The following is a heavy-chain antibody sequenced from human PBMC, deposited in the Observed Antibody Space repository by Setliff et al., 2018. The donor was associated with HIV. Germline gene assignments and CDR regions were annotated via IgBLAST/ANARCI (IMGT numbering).Heavy chain of an antibody. D-gene: IGHD3-22*01. CDR1: GFTFSTFP. J-gene: IGHJ4*02. V-gene: IGHV3-30*04. Sequence: GESLKISCAASGFTFSTFPMHWLRQAPGKELEWVAVISSDGNDKYNADSVNGRFTISRDNSENTLYLQMNGLRSEDTAVYYCARVTSDSSGYYWGYYFDYWGQGTRVTVS. CDR3: ARVTSDSSGYYWGYYFDY. CDR2: ISSDGNDK.